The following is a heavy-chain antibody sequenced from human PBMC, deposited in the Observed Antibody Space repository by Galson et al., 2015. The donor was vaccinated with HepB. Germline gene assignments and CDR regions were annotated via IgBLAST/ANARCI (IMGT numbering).Heavy chain of an antibody. Sequence: SLRLSCAASGFTFSSYAMHWVRQAPGKGLEWVAVISYDGSNKYYADSVKGRFTISRDNSKNTLYLQMNSLRAEDTAVYYCARSPKLLGESTFYYYYYGMDVWGQGTTVTVSS. CDR1: GFTFSSYA. D-gene: IGHD3-10*01. V-gene: IGHV3-30*04. CDR2: ISYDGSNK. J-gene: IGHJ6*02. CDR3: ARSPKLLGESTFYYYYYGMDV.